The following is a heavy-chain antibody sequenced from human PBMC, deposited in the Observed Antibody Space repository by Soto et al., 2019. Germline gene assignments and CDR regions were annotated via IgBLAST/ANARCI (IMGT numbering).Heavy chain of an antibody. D-gene: IGHD5-18*01. CDR2: INSDGSST. CDR1: GFTFSSYW. Sequence: PGGSLRLSXAASGFTFSSYWMHWVRQAPGKGLVWVSRINSDGSSTSYADSVKGRFTISRDNAKNTLYLQMNSLRDEDTAVYYCAKGGYSYGPDYWGQGTLVTVS. CDR3: AKGGYSYGPDY. V-gene: IGHV3-74*01. J-gene: IGHJ4*02.